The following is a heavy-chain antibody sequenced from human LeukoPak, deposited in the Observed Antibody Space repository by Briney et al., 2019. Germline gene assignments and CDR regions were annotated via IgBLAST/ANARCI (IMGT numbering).Heavy chain of an antibody. J-gene: IGHJ6*03. CDR2: IYHSGST. Sequence: SETLSLTCTVSGYSISSGYYWGWIRQPPGKGLEWIGSIYHSGSTYYNPSLKSRVTISVDTSKNQFSLKLSSVTAADTAVYYCASQKAAAVSLYYYYMDVWGKGTTVTISS. CDR3: ASQKAAAVSLYYYYMDV. D-gene: IGHD6-13*01. V-gene: IGHV4-38-2*02. CDR1: GYSISSGYY.